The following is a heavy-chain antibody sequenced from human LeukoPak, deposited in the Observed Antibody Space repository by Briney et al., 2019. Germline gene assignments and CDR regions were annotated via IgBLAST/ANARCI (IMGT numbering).Heavy chain of an antibody. CDR3: ARWGTGVNTLNAFDM. CDR1: GVSIRSYY. V-gene: IGHV4-59*01. J-gene: IGHJ3*02. Sequence: PSETLSLTCTVSGVSIRSYYWNWIRQPPGQALEWIGYAYHNGNTKYNPSLKGRVTASVDASKNQIFLNLNSVIAGDTAVYYCARWGTGVNTLNAFDMWGQGTMVTVS. CDR2: AYHNGNT. D-gene: IGHD4-17*01.